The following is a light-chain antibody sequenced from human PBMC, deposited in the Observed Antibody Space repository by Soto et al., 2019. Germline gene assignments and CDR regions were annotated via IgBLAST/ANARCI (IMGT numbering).Light chain of an antibody. J-gene: IGLJ1*01. CDR2: EVV. Sequence: QSVLTQPASVSGSPGQSVTISCTGTSSDVGAYKYVSWYQKHPGKAPKLMIYEVVQRPSGVPDRFSGSKSGNTASLTVSGLQAADEADYFCKSYAGSNTYVFGSGTKVTVL. CDR3: KSYAGSNTYV. CDR1: SSDVGAYKY. V-gene: IGLV2-8*01.